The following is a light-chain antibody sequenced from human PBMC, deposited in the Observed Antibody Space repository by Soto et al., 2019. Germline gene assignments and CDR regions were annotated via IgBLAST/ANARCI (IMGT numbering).Light chain of an antibody. CDR2: HAS. Sequence: DIQMTQSPSSLSASVGDRVTITCRASQSISSYLNWYQQKPGTAPKVLIYHASNLQSGVPSRFSGSGSEIDFTLTISGLQPDDFATYYCQQYHSVPYTFGQGTKVDI. V-gene: IGKV1-39*01. CDR3: QQYHSVPYT. CDR1: QSISSY. J-gene: IGKJ2*01.